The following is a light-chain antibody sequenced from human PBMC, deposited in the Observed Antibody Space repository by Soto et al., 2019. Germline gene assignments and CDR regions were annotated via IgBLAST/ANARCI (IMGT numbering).Light chain of an antibody. V-gene: IGKV3-20*01. CDR1: QSVSSY. CDR3: QQYGSLRT. Sequence: EIVLTQSPATLSLSPGERATLSCRASQSVSSYLAWYQQKPGQAPRLLIYGASSRATGIPDRFSGSGSGTDFTLTISRLEPEDFAVYYCQQYGSLRTFGQGTKVEIK. CDR2: GAS. J-gene: IGKJ1*01.